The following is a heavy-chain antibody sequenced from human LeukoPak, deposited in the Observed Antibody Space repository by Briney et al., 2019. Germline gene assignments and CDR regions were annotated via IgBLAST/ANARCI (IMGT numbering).Heavy chain of an antibody. CDR3: ARDTIAVAAGGFDP. D-gene: IGHD6-19*01. CDR2: IYYSGST. V-gene: IGHV4-61*01. CDR1: GGSISYSSYY. J-gene: IGHJ5*02. Sequence: PSETLSLTCTVSGGSISYSSYYGGWIRQPPGKGLEWIGYIYYSGSTNYNPSLKSRVTISVDTSKNQFSLKLSSVTAADTAVYYCARDTIAVAAGGFDPWGQGTLVTVSS.